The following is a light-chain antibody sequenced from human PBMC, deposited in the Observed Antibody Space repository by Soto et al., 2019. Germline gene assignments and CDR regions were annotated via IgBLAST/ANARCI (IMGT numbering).Light chain of an antibody. J-gene: IGKJ2*01. CDR2: GAS. CDR3: QQYGSSQYT. CDR1: QSVSSSY. V-gene: IGKV3-20*01. Sequence: EIVLTQSPGTLSLSPGESATLSCRASQSVSSSYLAWYQQKPGQAPRLLIYGASSRATGIPDRFSGSGSGTDFTLTINRLEPEDFAEYYCQQYGSSQYTFGQGTRLEIK.